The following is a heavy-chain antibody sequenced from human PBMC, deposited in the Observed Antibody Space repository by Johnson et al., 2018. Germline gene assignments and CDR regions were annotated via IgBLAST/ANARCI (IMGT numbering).Heavy chain of an antibody. CDR2: VSYDGNVE. Sequence: QVQLVQSGGGVVQPGGSLRLSCEASGFTFNLSGMHWVRQTPVKGLEWVAFVSYDGNVEFYTDSVRGRFTISRDNSKDTISLEMSSLRDEDTAVYYCAKDRKPVLFYCDHWGQGALVTVSS. J-gene: IGHJ4*02. D-gene: IGHD1-14*01. CDR1: GFTFNLSG. V-gene: IGHV3-30*02. CDR3: AKDRKPVLFYCDH.